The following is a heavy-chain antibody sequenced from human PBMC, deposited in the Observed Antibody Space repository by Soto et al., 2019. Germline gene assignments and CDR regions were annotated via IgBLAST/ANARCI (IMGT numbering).Heavy chain of an antibody. J-gene: IGHJ5*02. CDR1: GFTFSSYA. D-gene: IGHD2-21*01. Sequence: EVQLLESGGGLVQPGGSLRLPCAAAGFTFSSYAMAWVRQASGKGLEWVSSITSSGDSTYYADSVKGRFTISRDNSKNTLYLQMNSLRAEDTAVYYCANLEVTWGQGTLVTVSS. CDR2: ITSSGDST. CDR3: ANLEVT. V-gene: IGHV3-23*01.